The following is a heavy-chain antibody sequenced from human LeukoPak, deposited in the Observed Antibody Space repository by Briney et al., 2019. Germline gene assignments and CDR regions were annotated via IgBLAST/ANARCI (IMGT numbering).Heavy chain of an antibody. CDR2: IYTSGST. Sequence: SQTLSLTCTVSGSSISSGSYYWSWIRQPAGKGLEWIGRIYTSGSTNYNPSPKSRVTISVDTSKNQFSLKLSSVTAADTAVYYCASDVIYCSSTSCSEDWGQGTLVTVSS. J-gene: IGHJ4*02. CDR3: ASDVIYCSSTSCSED. D-gene: IGHD2-2*01. CDR1: GSSISSGSYY. V-gene: IGHV4-61*02.